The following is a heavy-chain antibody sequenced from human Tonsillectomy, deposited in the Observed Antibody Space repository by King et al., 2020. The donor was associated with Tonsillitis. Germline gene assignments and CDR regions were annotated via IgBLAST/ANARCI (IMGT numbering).Heavy chain of an antibody. V-gene: IGHV3-21*01. CDR3: ARDRWSGWADAFDF. J-gene: IGHJ3*01. CDR1: GFTFSSYS. Sequence: VQLVESGGGLVKPGGSLRLSCAASGFTFSSYSMNWVRQAPGKGLEWVSSISSSSSYIYYADSVKGRFTISRDNAKNSLYLQMNSLRAEDTALYYCARDRWSGWADAFDFWGQGTMVTVSS. CDR2: ISSSSSYI. D-gene: IGHD6-19*01.